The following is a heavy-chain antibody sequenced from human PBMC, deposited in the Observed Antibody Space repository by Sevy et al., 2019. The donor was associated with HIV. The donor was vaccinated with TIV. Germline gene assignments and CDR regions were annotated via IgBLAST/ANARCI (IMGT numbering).Heavy chain of an antibody. J-gene: IGHJ3*02. CDR3: ASHSNDYYDSGGYSGNDAFDI. CDR2: IWNDRSNK. D-gene: IGHD3-22*01. CDR1: GFTFSSYG. Sequence: GGSLRLSCAASGFTFSSYGMHWVRQAPGKGLEWVAVIWNDRSNKEYADPVKGRFTISKDNSKNTLYLQMNSLRTEDTAVYYCASHSNDYYDSGGYSGNDAFDIWGQGTMVTVSS. V-gene: IGHV3-33*01.